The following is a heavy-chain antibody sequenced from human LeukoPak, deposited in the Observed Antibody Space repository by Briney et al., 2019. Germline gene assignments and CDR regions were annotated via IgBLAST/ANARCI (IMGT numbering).Heavy chain of an antibody. CDR2: ISGYNGNA. V-gene: IGHV1-18*01. Sequence: ASVKVSCKPSGYNFSTYGISWVRQAPGQGLEWMGWISGYNGNAKYEQKFEGRVTMTTDASTSTALMELSSLRSEDTAVYYCARARGQHDYYMDVWGKGTTVTVSS. J-gene: IGHJ6*03. CDR3: ARARGQHDYYMDV. CDR1: GYNFSTYG.